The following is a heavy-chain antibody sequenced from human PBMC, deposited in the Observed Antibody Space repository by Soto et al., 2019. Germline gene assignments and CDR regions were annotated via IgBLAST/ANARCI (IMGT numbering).Heavy chain of an antibody. CDR1: GFTFSSYA. CDR3: AKDLRSVGLRAFDI. Sequence: GGSLRLSCAASGFTFSSYAMHWVRQAPGKGLEYVSAISSNGGSTYYADSVKGRFTISRDNSKNTLYLQMNSLRAEDTAVYYCAKDLRSVGLRAFDIWGQGTMVTVSS. D-gene: IGHD1-26*01. V-gene: IGHV3-64*04. CDR2: ISSNGGST. J-gene: IGHJ3*02.